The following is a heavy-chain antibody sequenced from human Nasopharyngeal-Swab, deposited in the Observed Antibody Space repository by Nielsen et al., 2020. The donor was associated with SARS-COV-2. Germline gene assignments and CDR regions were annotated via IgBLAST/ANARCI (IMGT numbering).Heavy chain of an antibody. CDR2: ISYSGST. J-gene: IGHJ3*02. CDR1: GASISTYC. V-gene: IGHV4-59*01. CDR3: ARSRRDWPPKRGALDI. Sequence: GSLRLSCTVSGASISTYCWSWIRQSPGAGLESIGCISYSGSTNYNPSLKSRVTISVDTSKNHLSLKLSSVTAADSAVYYCARSRRDWPPKRGALDIWGQGTVVTVSS. D-gene: IGHD2-21*02.